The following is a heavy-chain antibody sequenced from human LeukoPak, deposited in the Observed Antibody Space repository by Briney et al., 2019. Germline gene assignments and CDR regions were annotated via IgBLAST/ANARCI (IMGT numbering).Heavy chain of an antibody. CDR2: ISNNGGYT. CDR3: AKQLGYCSDGSCYFPY. CDR1: GFTFSSSA. V-gene: IGHV3-23*01. Sequence: GGSLRLSCAASGFTFSSSAMSWVRQAPGKGLEWVSAISNNGGYTYYADSVQGRFTISRDNSTSTLCLQMNSLRAEDTAVYHCAKQLGYCSDGSCYFPYWCQGTLVTVSS. J-gene: IGHJ4*02. D-gene: IGHD2-15*01.